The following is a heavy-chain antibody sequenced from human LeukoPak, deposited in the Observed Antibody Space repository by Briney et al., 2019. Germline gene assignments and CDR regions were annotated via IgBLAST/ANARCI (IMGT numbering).Heavy chain of an antibody. CDR1: EFPFSVYA. J-gene: IGHJ4*02. CDR3: ADYRKPQGLDY. V-gene: IGHV3-23*01. Sequence: GGSLRLSCEVSEFPFSVYAMAWVRQAPGQGLEWVSAIDASGSDTYYTDSVKGRFTISRDNSKNTVYLQMNSLRVEDTGVYYCADYRKPQGLDYWGQGTLVTVSS. CDR2: IDASGSDT. D-gene: IGHD1-14*01.